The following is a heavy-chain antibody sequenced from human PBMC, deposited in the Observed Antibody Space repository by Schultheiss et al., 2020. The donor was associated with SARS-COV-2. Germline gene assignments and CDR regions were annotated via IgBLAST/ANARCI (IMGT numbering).Heavy chain of an antibody. D-gene: IGHD3-10*01. V-gene: IGHV4-39*07. J-gene: IGHJ6*02. CDR2: IYYSGST. CDR1: GGSISSSSYY. CDR3: ARLWDSGYYYYYGMDV. Sequence: SETLSLTCTVSGGSISSSSYYWGWIRQHPGKGLEWIGYIYYSGSTYYNPSLKSRVTISVDTSKNQFSLKLSSVTAADTAVYYCARLWDSGYYYYYGMDVWGQGTTVTVSS.